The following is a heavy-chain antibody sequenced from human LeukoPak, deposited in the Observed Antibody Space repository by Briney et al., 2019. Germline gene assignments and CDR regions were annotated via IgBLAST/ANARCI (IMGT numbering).Heavy chain of an antibody. CDR1: GGSFSGYY. CDR2: INHSGST. Sequence: SETLSLTCAVYGGSFSGYYWSWIRQPPGKGLEWIGEINHSGSTNYNPSLKSRVTISVDTSKNQFSLKLSSVTAADTAVYYCARGRARYSSGWYSRGFLDYWGQGTLVNVSS. J-gene: IGHJ4*02. D-gene: IGHD6-19*01. V-gene: IGHV4-34*01. CDR3: ARGRARYSSGWYSRGFLDY.